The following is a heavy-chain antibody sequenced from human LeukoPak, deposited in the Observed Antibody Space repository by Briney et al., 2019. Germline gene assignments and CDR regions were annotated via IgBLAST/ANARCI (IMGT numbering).Heavy chain of an antibody. J-gene: IGHJ4*02. D-gene: IGHD2-15*01. Sequence: ASVKVSCKASGYTFTSYGMSWVRQDPGQGLEWMGWISAYNGNTNSAQKLQGRVTMPTDTSTGTAYMQLRSLRSDDTAVYYCARDSELRDCSGGSCSFDYWGQGTLVTVSS. CDR3: ARDSELRDCSGGSCSFDY. CDR1: GYTFTSYG. CDR2: ISAYNGNT. V-gene: IGHV1-18*04.